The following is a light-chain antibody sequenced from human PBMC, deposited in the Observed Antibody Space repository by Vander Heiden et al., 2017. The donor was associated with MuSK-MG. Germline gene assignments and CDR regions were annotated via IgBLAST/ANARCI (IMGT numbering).Light chain of an antibody. Sequence: DIQMTQSPSTLSASVGDRVTITCRASHSIYDSLAWYQQKPGKVPKLLIYKASILESGVPSRFSGTGSGTEFTLTISSLQPDDSATYYFQQDSGLGTFGQGTKVEIK. CDR3: QQDSGLGT. V-gene: IGKV1-5*03. J-gene: IGKJ1*01. CDR2: KAS. CDR1: HSIYDS.